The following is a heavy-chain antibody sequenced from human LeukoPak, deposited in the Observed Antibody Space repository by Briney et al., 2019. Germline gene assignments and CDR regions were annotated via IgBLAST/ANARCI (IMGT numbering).Heavy chain of an antibody. D-gene: IGHD3-22*01. CDR3: ARNNYYDSSGYPYYFDY. CDR2: VYHTGST. CDR1: NYSISSGYH. J-gene: IGHJ4*02. Sequence: PSETLSLTCTVSNYSISSGYHWGWIRQPPGKGLDWIGSVYHTGSTYYNPSLKSRVTISVDTSKNQFSLKLSSVTAADTAVYYCARNNYYDSSGYPYYFDYWGQGTLVTVSS. V-gene: IGHV4-38-2*02.